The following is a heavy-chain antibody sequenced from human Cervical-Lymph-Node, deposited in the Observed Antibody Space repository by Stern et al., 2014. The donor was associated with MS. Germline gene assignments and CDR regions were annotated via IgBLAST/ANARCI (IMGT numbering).Heavy chain of an antibody. J-gene: IGHJ4*02. V-gene: IGHV1-69*01. CDR2: ISPLFGTT. D-gene: IGHD6-13*01. CDR3: ARHQGGIAAN. CDR1: GGTFSTFD. Sequence: VQLVQSVAEVKKPGSSMKVSCKASGGTFSTFDIIWVRQAPGQGLELLGGISPLFGTTNYVQKFQGRVTMTADESTSTAYMELNSLRSEDTAVYYCARHQGGIAANWGQGTLVTVSS.